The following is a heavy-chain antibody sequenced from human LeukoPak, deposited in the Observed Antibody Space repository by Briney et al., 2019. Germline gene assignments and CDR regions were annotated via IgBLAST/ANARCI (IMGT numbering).Heavy chain of an antibody. J-gene: IGHJ4*02. V-gene: IGHV4-59*08. D-gene: IGHD1-26*01. CDR1: GGSISSYY. Sequence: SETLSLTCTVSGGSISSYYWSWIRQPPGKGLEWIGNIFHSGSTYYNPSLKSRVTISVDTSKNQFSLNLSSVTAADTAVFYCARHVGYSGSYFFDYWGQGILVTVSS. CDR2: IFHSGST. CDR3: ARHVGYSGSYFFDY.